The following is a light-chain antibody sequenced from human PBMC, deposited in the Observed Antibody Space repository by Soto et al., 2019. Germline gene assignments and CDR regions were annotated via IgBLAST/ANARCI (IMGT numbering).Light chain of an antibody. J-gene: IGLJ2*01. Sequence: QSLLTQPPSVSATPGQKVTISCSGSSSNIGNNYVSWYRQLPGTAPQLLIYDNYKRPSGIPDRFSGSKSGTSATLGITGLQTGDEADYYCATWDSSLSAVVVGGGTKLTVL. CDR3: ATWDSSLSAVV. CDR2: DNY. CDR1: SSNIGNNY. V-gene: IGLV1-51*01.